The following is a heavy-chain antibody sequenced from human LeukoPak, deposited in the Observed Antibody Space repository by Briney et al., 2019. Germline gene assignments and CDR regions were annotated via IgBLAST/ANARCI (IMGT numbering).Heavy chain of an antibody. J-gene: IGHJ4*02. D-gene: IGHD1-7*01. CDR3: ASSYNWNYKFLIY. CDR2: ISSSSSYI. CDR1: GFTFSSYS. V-gene: IGHV3-21*01. Sequence: PGGSLRLSCAASGFTFSSYSMNWVRQAPGKGLEWISSISSSSSYIYYADSVKGRFTISRDNAKNSLYLQMNSLRAEDTAVYYCASSYNWNYKFLIYWGQGTLVTVSS.